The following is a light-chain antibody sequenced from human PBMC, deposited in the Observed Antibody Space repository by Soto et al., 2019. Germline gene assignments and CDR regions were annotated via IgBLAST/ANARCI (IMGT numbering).Light chain of an antibody. CDR1: QSISSW. V-gene: IGKV1-5*03. CDR2: KAS. Sequence: DIQMTQSPSTLSASVGDRVTIPCRASQSISSWLAWYQQKPGKAPKLLIYKASSLESGVPLRFSGSGSGTEFTLTISSLQPDDFATYYCQQYNSYSWTFGQGTKVEIK. J-gene: IGKJ1*01. CDR3: QQYNSYSWT.